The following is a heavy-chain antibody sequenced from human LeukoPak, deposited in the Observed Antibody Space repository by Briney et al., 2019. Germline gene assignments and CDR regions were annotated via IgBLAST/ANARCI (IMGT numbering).Heavy chain of an antibody. V-gene: IGHV1-2*02. CDR2: INPNSGGT. Sequence: ASVKVSCKASGGTFSSYAISWVRQAPGQGLEWMGWINPNSGGTNFAQKFQGRVTMTRDTSISTAYMELSRLRSDDTAVYYCAKQDPGIYYYYYYGMDVWGQGTTVTVSS. CDR1: GGTFSSYA. CDR3: AKQDPGIYYYYYYGMDV. J-gene: IGHJ6*02. D-gene: IGHD6-13*01.